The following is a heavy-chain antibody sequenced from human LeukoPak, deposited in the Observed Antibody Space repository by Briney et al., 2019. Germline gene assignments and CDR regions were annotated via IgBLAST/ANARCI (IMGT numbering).Heavy chain of an antibody. D-gene: IGHD4-17*01. J-gene: IGHJ4*02. V-gene: IGHV1-2*02. CDR3: ARDYGDYFDY. CDR2: INPNSGGT. Sequence: ASVKVSCKASGYTFTADYMPWVRQAPGQRLEWMGWINPNSGGTNYAQKFQGRVTMTRDTSISTAYMELSRLRSDDTAVYYCARDYGDYFDYWGQGTLVTVSS. CDR1: GYTFTADY.